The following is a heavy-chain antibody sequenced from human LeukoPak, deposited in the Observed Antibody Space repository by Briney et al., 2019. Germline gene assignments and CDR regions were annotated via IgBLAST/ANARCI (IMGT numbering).Heavy chain of an antibody. CDR2: TYSSGNT. J-gene: IGHJ4*02. V-gene: IGHV4-39*01. CDR1: GASISSNNYY. D-gene: IGHD3-22*01. CDR3: AGASGYLVYYFDY. Sequence: PSETLSLTCTVSGASISSNNYYWGWVRQPPGKGLEWIGNTYSSGNTYYNASLKSRVTIYIDTSKNQFSLNLSSVTAADTAVYYCAGASGYLVYYFDYWGQGTLVTVSS.